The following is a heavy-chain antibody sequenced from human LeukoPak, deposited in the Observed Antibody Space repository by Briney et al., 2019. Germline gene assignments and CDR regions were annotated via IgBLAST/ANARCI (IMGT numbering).Heavy chain of an antibody. Sequence: PSETLSLTCTVSGGSISSYYWSWIRQPPGKGLEWIGYIYYSGSTNYNPSLKSRVTISVDTSKNQFSLKLSSVTAADTAVYYCARLTYYYDSSGYYCFDYWGQGTLVTVSS. CDR2: IYYSGST. D-gene: IGHD3-22*01. CDR1: GGSISSYY. CDR3: ARLTYYYDSSGYYCFDY. J-gene: IGHJ4*02. V-gene: IGHV4-59*08.